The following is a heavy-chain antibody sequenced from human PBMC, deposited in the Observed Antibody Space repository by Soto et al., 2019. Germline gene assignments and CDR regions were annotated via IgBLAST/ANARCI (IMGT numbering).Heavy chain of an antibody. CDR3: ARVDVTACYFDY. J-gene: IGHJ4*02. CDR1: GGSFSGYY. V-gene: IGHV4-34*01. CDR2: INQSGST. Sequence: QVQLQQWGAGLLKPSETLSLTCAVYGGSFSGYYWSWIRQPPGKGLEWIGEINQSGSTNYNPSLKSRVTISVDTSKTQFSLKLSSVTAADTAVYYCARVDVTACYFDYWGQGTLVTVSS. D-gene: IGHD2-21*02.